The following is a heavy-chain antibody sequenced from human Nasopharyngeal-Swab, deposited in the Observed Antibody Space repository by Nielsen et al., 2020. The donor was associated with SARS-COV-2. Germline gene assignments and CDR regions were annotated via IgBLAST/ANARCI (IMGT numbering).Heavy chain of an antibody. Sequence: GESLKISCVASGFTFSSYGMHWVRQAPGKGLEWVAFIRYDGSNKYYADSVKGRFTISRDNSKNTLYLQMNSLGAEDTAVYSCAKSGPPPYYDILTGHFDYWGQGTLVTVSS. V-gene: IGHV3-30*02. J-gene: IGHJ4*02. CDR2: IRYDGSNK. CDR1: GFTFSSYG. D-gene: IGHD3-9*01. CDR3: AKSGPPPYYDILTGHFDY.